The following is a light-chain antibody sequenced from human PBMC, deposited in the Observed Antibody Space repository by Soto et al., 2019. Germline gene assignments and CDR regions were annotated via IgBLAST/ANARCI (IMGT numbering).Light chain of an antibody. J-gene: IGKJ1*01. CDR3: QHRRKMPLT. Sequence: EIVLTQSPATLSLSPGERATLSCRASQSVSNYLAWYQLKSGQAPRLLIYDASNRATGIPARFSGTGSGTDFTLTISSLEAEDFAVYYCQHRRKMPLTFGDGTTVDLK. V-gene: IGKV3-11*01. CDR1: QSVSNY. CDR2: DAS.